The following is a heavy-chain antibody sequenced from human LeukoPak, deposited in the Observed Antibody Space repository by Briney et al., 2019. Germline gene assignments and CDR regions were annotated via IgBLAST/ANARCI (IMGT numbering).Heavy chain of an antibody. V-gene: IGHV1-2*06. CDR3: ARITDYYGSGVDY. Sequence: ASVKVSCKASGYTFTGYYMHWVRQAPGQGLEWMGRISPNSGGTNYAQKFQGRVTMTRDTSISTAYMELSRLRSDDTAVYYCARITDYYGSGVDYWGQGTLVTVSS. J-gene: IGHJ4*02. CDR2: ISPNSGGT. D-gene: IGHD3-10*01. CDR1: GYTFTGYY.